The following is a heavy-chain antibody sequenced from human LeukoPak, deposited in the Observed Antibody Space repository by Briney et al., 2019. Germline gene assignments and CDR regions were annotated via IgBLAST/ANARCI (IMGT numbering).Heavy chain of an antibody. D-gene: IGHD1-26*01. V-gene: IGHV3-30*02. CDR1: GFIFSNSG. J-gene: IGHJ4*02. CDR3: ARGGVVESGVDY. CDR2: IRYDGGKT. Sequence: GGSLRLSCAASGFIFSNSGMHWFRQAPGRGLQWVALIRYDGGKTFYAESVKGRFTISRDNSKNTLYLQMKSLRVEDTAIYYCARGGVVESGVDYWGQGTLVTVSS.